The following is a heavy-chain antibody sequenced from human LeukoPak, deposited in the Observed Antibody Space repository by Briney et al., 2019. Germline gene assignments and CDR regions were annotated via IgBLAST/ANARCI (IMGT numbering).Heavy chain of an antibody. CDR1: GFNFRGQA. Sequence: GGSLRLSCAASGFNFRGQAMSWVRQGPGKGLEWVAGISGRGETTYYADSVQGRFNISRDNSKNTLYLQMNSLRAEDTAVYYCAKDRAIAVAGRAVDYWGQGTLVTVSS. D-gene: IGHD6-19*01. V-gene: IGHV3-23*01. CDR2: ISGRGETT. CDR3: AKDRAIAVAGRAVDY. J-gene: IGHJ4*02.